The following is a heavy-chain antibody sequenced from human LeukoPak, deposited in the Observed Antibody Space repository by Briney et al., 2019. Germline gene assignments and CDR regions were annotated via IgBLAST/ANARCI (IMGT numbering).Heavy chain of an antibody. D-gene: IGHD1-26*01. Sequence: GGSLRLSCAASGFIFSSYPMSWVRQAPGKGLEWVSAITSSGDSIYYADSVQGRFTISRDNSKNTLSLQMNTLRAEDTAVYYCAKENPVGGTNYFDYWGQGTLVTVSS. J-gene: IGHJ4*02. CDR2: ITSSGDSI. CDR3: AKENPVGGTNYFDY. V-gene: IGHV3-23*01. CDR1: GFIFSSYP.